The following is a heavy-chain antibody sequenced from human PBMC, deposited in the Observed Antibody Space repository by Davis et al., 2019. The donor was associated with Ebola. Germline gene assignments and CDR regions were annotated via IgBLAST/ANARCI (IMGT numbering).Heavy chain of an antibody. CDR3: AKDHPSVVVPTYYFDY. D-gene: IGHD2-2*01. CDR1: GFTFSSYN. CDR2: ISSSSTYI. Sequence: GESLKISCAASGFTFSSYNMNWVRQAPGKGLEWVSYISSSSTYIYYADSVKGRFTISRDNSKNTLYLQMNSLRAEDTAVYYCAKDHPSVVVPTYYFDYWGQGTLVTVSS. J-gene: IGHJ4*02. V-gene: IGHV3-21*04.